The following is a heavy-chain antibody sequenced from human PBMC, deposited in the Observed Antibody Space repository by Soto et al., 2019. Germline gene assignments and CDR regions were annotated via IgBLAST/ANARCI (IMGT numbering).Heavy chain of an antibody. CDR3: ARSSTSANYFDY. J-gene: IGHJ4*02. CDR1: GGSFSGYY. Sequence: SETLSLTCAVYGGSFSGYYWTWIRQPPGTGLEWIGEINHSGSTNYNPSLKSRVTISVDTSKNQFSLKLSSVTAADTAVYYCARSSTSANYFDYWGQGTLVTVSS. D-gene: IGHD2-2*01. V-gene: IGHV4-34*09. CDR2: INHSGST.